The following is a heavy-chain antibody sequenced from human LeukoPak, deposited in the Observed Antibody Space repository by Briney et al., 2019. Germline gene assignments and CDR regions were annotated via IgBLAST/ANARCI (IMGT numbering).Heavy chain of an antibody. Sequence: ASVKVSCKASGYTFTSYAMQWVRQAPGQRLEWMGWINTGNGNTQYSQKFQGRVTFTRDTSANTAYMELSSLRSEDTAVYYCASVDYGDYWGQGTLVTVSS. J-gene: IGHJ4*02. CDR2: INTGNGNT. V-gene: IGHV1-3*04. CDR3: ASVDYGDY. CDR1: GYTFTSYA. D-gene: IGHD4-17*01.